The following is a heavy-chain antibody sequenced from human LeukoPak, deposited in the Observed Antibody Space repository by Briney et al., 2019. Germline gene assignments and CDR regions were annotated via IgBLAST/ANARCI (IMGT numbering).Heavy chain of an antibody. D-gene: IGHD3-22*01. CDR3: ARGSYYYDSSGYYHVFGY. J-gene: IGHJ4*02. CDR1: GFTFSSYS. V-gene: IGHV3-48*01. CDR2: ISSSSSTI. Sequence: GGSLRLSCAASGFTFSSYSMNWVRQAPGKGLEWISYISSSSSTIYYADSVKGRFTISRDNAKNSLYLQMNSLRAEDTAVYYCARGSYYYDSSGYYHVFGYWGQGTLVTVSS.